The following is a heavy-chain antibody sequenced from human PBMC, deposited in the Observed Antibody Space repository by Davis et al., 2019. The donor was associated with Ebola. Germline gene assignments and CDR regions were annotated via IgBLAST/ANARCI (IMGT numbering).Heavy chain of an antibody. J-gene: IGHJ4*02. D-gene: IGHD3-16*01. CDR3: ARDRRSGLWAYYFDY. V-gene: IGHV3-23*01. CDR1: GFTFSSYA. CDR2: ISGSGGST. Sequence: PGGSLRLSCAASGFTFSSYAMSWVRQAPGKGLDWVSAISGSGGSTYYADSVKGRFTISRDNSKNTLYLQMNSLRAEDTAVYYCARDRRSGLWAYYFDYWGQGTLVTVSS.